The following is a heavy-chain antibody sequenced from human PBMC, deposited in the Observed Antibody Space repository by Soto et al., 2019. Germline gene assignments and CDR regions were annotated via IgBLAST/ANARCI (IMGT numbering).Heavy chain of an antibody. CDR2: IIPIFGTA. V-gene: IGHV1-69*13. J-gene: IGHJ6*02. Sequence: GASVKVSFKASGGTFSSYAISWVRQALGQGLEWMGGIIPIFGTANYAQKFQGRVTTTADESTSTAYMELSSLRSEDTAVYYCARDLSSTRPLLSRLPPMDVWGQGTTVTVSS. D-gene: IGHD6-13*01. CDR3: ARDLSSTRPLLSRLPPMDV. CDR1: GGTFSSYA.